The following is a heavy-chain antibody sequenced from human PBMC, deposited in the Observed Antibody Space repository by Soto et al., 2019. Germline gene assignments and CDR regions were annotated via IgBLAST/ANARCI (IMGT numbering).Heavy chain of an antibody. Sequence: GGSLRLSCAASGFTFSSYAMHWVRQAPGKGLEWVAVISYDGSNKYYADSVKGRFTISRDNSKNTLYLQMNSLRAEDTAVYYCARGSLDYYDSSGYYLNDAFDIWGQGTTVTVSS. D-gene: IGHD3-22*01. J-gene: IGHJ3*02. CDR2: ISYDGSNK. V-gene: IGHV3-30-3*01. CDR1: GFTFSSYA. CDR3: ARGSLDYYDSSGYYLNDAFDI.